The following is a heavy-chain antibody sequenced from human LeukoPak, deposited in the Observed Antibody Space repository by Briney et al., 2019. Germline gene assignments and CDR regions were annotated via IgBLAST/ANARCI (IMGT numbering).Heavy chain of an antibody. CDR1: GYTFTSYG. CDR2: IIPIFGTA. J-gene: IGHJ5*02. CDR3: ARPNTIGYCSSTSCYAWWFDP. D-gene: IGHD2-2*01. Sequence: ASVKVSCKASGYTFTSYGISWVRQAPGQGLEWMGGIIPIFGTANYAQKFQGRVTITADESTSTAYMELSSLRSEDTAVYYCARPNTIGYCSSTSCYAWWFDPWGQGALVTVSS. V-gene: IGHV1-69*13.